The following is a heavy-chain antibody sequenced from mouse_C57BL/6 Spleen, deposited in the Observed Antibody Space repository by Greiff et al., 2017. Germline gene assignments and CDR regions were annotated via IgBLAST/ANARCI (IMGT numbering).Heavy chain of an antibody. V-gene: IGHV1-82*01. D-gene: IGHD1-1*01. CDR2: IYPGDGDT. CDR1: GYAFSSSW. CDR3: ASVYCCGSSSA. J-gene: IGHJ3*01. Sequence: VQLQESGPELVKPGASVKISCKASGYAFSSSWMNWVKQRPGQGLEWIGRIYPGDGDTNYNGKFKGKATLTADKSSSTAYMQLSSLTSEDSAVYVCASVYCCGSSSAWGQGTLVTVSA.